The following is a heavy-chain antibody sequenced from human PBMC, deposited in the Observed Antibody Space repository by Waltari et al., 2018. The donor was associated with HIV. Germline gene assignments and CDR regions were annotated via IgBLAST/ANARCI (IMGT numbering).Heavy chain of an antibody. CDR3: AGIVHRASYSMDV. CDR2: INPSGGT. V-gene: IGHV4-34*01. CDR1: GGSLGTYY. Sequence: AGLLKPSETLSVTCTVSGGSLGTYYWNWVRHFPGKGLEWIGEINPSGGTTYKPSLKGRVTISRDWSKNLFSLKLTSVTAADTALYYCAGIVHRASYSMDVWGQGTTVTVSS. J-gene: IGHJ6*02. D-gene: IGHD2-21*01.